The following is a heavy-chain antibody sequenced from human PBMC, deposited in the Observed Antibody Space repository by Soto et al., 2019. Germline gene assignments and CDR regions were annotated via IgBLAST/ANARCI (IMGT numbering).Heavy chain of an antibody. CDR3: EKGASYSMFDY. V-gene: IGHV3-30*18. Sequence: GGSLRLSCAASEFSFSDYGMHWVRQAPGKGLEWVAVISYEGTAKYYADSVKGRFTISRDNSKNTLFLQMNNLRSEDTAVYYCEKGASYSMFDYWGQGTLVTVSS. CDR2: ISYEGTAK. D-gene: IGHD1-26*01. CDR1: EFSFSDYG. J-gene: IGHJ4*02.